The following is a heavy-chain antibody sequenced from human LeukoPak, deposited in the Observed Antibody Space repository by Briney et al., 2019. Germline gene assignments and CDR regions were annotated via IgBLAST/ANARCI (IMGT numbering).Heavy chain of an antibody. CDR1: GFTFSSYA. D-gene: IGHD4-11*01. CDR2: ISGSGGST. Sequence: GGSLRLSCAASGFTFSSYAMSWVRQAPGKGLEWVSAISGSGGSTYYADSVKGRFTIFRDNSKNTLYLQMNSLRAEDTAVYYCAKRGSDYSDYAAKYFDYWGQGTLVTVSS. CDR3: AKRGSDYSDYAAKYFDY. V-gene: IGHV3-23*01. J-gene: IGHJ4*02.